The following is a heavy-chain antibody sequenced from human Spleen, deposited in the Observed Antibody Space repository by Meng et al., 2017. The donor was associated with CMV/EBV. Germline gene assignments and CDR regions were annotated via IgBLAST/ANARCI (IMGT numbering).Heavy chain of an antibody. CDR1: GFTFSDYS. CDR3: ARPGLTVAGTRWFDP. D-gene: IGHD6-13*01. V-gene: IGHV3-15*01. Sequence: GGSLRLSCAASGFTFSDYSMNWVRQAPGKGLEWVGRIKSKTDGGTTDYAAPVKGRFTISRDDSKNTLYLQMNSLKTEDTALYYCARPGLTVAGTRWFDPWGQGTLVTVSS. J-gene: IGHJ5*02. CDR2: IKSKTDGGTT.